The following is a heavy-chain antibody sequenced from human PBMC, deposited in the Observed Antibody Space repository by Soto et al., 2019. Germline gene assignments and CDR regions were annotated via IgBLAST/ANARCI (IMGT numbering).Heavy chain of an antibody. CDR1: GFSFSSYA. V-gene: IGHV3-30-3*01. J-gene: IGHJ5*02. CDR3: ARDMYSSDYFVKWFEP. CDR2: ISHDGINK. D-gene: IGHD6-19*01. Sequence: QVRLVESGGGVVQPGRSVRLSCTASGFSFSSYAMYWFRQPPGKGLEWVAVISHDGINKHYADSEKGRVTVSRDNSNHSLDLQLNSLRGEDTAMYYCARDMYSSDYFVKWFEPWGQGTLVTVSS.